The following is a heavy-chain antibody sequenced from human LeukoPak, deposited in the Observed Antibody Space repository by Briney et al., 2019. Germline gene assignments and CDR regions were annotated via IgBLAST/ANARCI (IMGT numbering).Heavy chain of an antibody. CDR1: GFTVSSNY. V-gene: IGHV3-53*01. CDR2: INSGGST. J-gene: IGHJ4*02. D-gene: IGHD3-10*01. CDR3: ARDLYYYGSGSDNFLHY. Sequence: PGGSLRLSCAASGFTVSSNYMNWVRQAPGQGLEWVSVINSGGSTHYADSVKGRFTISRDNSKNTLYLQMNSLRAEDTAVYYCARDLYYYGSGSDNFLHYWGQGTLVTVSS.